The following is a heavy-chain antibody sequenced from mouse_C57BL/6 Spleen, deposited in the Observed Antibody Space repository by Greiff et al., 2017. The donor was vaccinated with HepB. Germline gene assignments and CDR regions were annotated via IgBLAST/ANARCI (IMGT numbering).Heavy chain of an antibody. D-gene: IGHD3-2*02. J-gene: IGHJ4*01. CDR2: IYPGGGYT. Sequence: VQLVESGAELVRPGTSVKMSCKASGYTFTNYWIRWAKQRPGHGLEWIGVIYPGGGYTNYNEKFKGKATLTADKPSSTAYMQLSSLTSEDSAIYYGARWGDCAGYDAMDYWGQGTSVTVSS. CDR3: ARWGDCAGYDAMDY. V-gene: IGHV1-63*01. CDR1: GYTFTNYW.